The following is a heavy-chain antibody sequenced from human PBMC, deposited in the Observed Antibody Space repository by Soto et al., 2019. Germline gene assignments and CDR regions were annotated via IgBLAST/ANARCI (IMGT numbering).Heavy chain of an antibody. D-gene: IGHD3-10*01. CDR2: IYYSGIT. CDR1: GGSISGYY. Sequence: LDTLSLTCTVSGGSISGYYWTWILQPPGKGLEWIGYIYYSGITNYSPSLQSRVSISVETSKKQLSLKLHSGTAADPAVYYCARLHYPDDALDLWRQGTMDTVSS. CDR3: ARLHYPDDALDL. J-gene: IGHJ3*01. V-gene: IGHV4-59*07.